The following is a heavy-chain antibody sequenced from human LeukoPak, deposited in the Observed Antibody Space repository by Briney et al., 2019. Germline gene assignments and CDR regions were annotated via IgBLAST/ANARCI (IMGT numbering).Heavy chain of an antibody. CDR2: ISSSGSTI. D-gene: IGHD3-22*01. J-gene: IGHJ4*02. Sequence: PGGSLRLSCAASGFTFSDYYMSWIRQAPGKGLEWVSYISSSGSTIYYADSVKGRFTISRDNAKNSLYLQMNSLRAEDTAVYYCARVPEPRSYYYDSSGPTRRDYWGQGTLVTVSS. CDR3: ARVPEPRSYYYDSSGPTRRDY. V-gene: IGHV3-11*04. CDR1: GFTFSDYY.